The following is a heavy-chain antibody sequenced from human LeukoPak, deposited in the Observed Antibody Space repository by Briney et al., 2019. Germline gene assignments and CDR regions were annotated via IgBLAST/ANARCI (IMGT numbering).Heavy chain of an antibody. CDR1: GFTFSNSA. CDR2: ISGSGGST. V-gene: IGHV3-23*01. CDR3: VRDVGAVRGEVYFDY. Sequence: PGGSLRLSCAASGFTFSNSALSWVRQAPGKGLEWVSDISGSGGSTYYADSVKGRFTISRDNTKNLLYLEMNSLRAEDTAMYFCVRDVGAVRGEVYFDYWGQGTLVTVSS. J-gene: IGHJ4*02. D-gene: IGHD3-10*01.